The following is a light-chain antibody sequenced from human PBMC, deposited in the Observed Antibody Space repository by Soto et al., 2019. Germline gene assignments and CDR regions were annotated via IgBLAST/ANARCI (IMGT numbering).Light chain of an antibody. V-gene: IGKV3-15*01. CDR2: GAS. CDR3: QQYDNWPWT. Sequence: EIVRTQAPATLSVSPGGRATLSCRASQSISGTLAWYQQKPGQAPRLLIYGASTRAAGFPARFSGSGSGTDFTLTISSLQSEDFAVYYCQQYDNWPWTFGQGTKVDIK. J-gene: IGKJ1*01. CDR1: QSISGT.